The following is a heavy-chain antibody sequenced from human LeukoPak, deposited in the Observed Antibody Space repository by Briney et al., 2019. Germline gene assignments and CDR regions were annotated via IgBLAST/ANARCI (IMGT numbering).Heavy chain of an antibody. CDR1: GFTFSSYS. CDR2: ISSSSSYI. V-gene: IGHV3-21*01. CDR3: ARMSCGGGSCYPPSRTNYFDY. Sequence: GGSLRLSCAASGFTFSSYSMNWVRQAPGKGLEWVSSISSSSSYIYYADSVKGRFTISRDNVKNSLYLQMNSLRAEDTAVYYCARMSCGGGSCYPPSRTNYFDYWGQGTLVTVSS. D-gene: IGHD2-15*01. J-gene: IGHJ4*02.